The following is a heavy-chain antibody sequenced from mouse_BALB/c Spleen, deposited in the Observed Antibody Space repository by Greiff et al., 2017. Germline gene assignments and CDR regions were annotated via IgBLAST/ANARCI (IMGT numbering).Heavy chain of an antibody. Sequence: QVQLQQSGAELAKPGASVKMSCKASGYTFTSYWMHWVKRRPGQGLEWIGYINPSTGYTEYNQKFKDKATLTADKSSSTAYMQLSSLTSEDSAVYYCARGLGSSAMDYWGQGTSVTVSS. J-gene: IGHJ4*01. D-gene: IGHD3-1*01. CDR3: ARGLGSSAMDY. CDR2: INPSTGYT. CDR1: GYTFTSYW. V-gene: IGHV1-7*01.